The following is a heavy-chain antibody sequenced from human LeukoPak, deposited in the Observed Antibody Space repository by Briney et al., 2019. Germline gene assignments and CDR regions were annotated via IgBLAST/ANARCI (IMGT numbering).Heavy chain of an antibody. J-gene: IGHJ4*02. V-gene: IGHV3-30*18. CDR3: AKDRSAGTGYFDY. D-gene: IGHD6-13*01. CDR2: ISYDGSSK. Sequence: GGSLRLSCAASGFTFSSYGMHWVRQAPGKGLEWVAVISYDGSSKYYADSVKGRFTISRDNSKNTLYLQMNSLRAEDTAVYYCAKDRSAGTGYFDYWGQGTLVTVSS. CDR1: GFTFSSYG.